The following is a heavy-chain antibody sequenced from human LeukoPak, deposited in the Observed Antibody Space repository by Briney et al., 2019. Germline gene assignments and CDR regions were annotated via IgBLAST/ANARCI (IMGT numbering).Heavy chain of an antibody. D-gene: IGHD3-9*01. J-gene: IGHJ3*02. CDR2: IYYSGST. CDR3: TRSVLRYSGGAFDI. CDR1: GGSISSGDYC. Sequence: SETLSLTCTVSGGSISSGDYCWSWIRQPPGKGLEWIGYIYYSGSTYYNPSLKSRVTISVDTSKNQFSLKLSSVTAADTAVYYCTRSVLRYSGGAFDIWGQGTMVTVSS. V-gene: IGHV4-30-4*01.